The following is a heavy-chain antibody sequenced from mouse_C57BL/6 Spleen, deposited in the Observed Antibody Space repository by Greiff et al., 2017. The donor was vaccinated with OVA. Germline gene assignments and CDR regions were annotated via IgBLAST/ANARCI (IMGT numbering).Heavy chain of an antibody. J-gene: IGHJ4*01. CDR3: TRGEAALYAMDY. Sequence: EVQRVESGTVLARPGASVKMSCKTSGYTFTSYWMHWVKQRPGQGLEWIGAIYPGNSDTSYNQKFKGKAKLTAVTSASTAYMELSSLTNEDSAVYYCTRGEAALYAMDYWGQGTSVTVSS. D-gene: IGHD6-1*01. CDR2: IYPGNSDT. V-gene: IGHV1-5*01. CDR1: GYTFTSYW.